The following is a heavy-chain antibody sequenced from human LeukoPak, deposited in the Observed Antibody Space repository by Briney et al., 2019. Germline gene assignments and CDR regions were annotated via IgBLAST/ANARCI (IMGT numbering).Heavy chain of an antibody. CDR3: AKDIPYYYDSSGHYYGYFDY. Sequence: GGSLRLSCAASGFTFSSYAMSWVRQAPGKGLEWVSAISGSGGSTYYADSVKGRFTISRDNSKNTLYLQMNSLRAEDTAVYYCAKDIPYYYDSSGHYYGYFDYWGQGTLVTVSS. D-gene: IGHD3-22*01. CDR1: GFTFSSYA. J-gene: IGHJ4*02. V-gene: IGHV3-23*01. CDR2: ISGSGGST.